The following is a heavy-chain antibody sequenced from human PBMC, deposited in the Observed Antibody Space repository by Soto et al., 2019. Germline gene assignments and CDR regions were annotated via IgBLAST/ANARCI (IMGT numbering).Heavy chain of an antibody. J-gene: IGHJ6*03. V-gene: IGHV4-59*08. CDR1: GCSISSYY. Sequence: PSETLSLTCTVSGCSISSYYWSWIRQPPGKGLEWIGYIYYSGSTNYNPSLKSRVTISVDTSKNQFSLKLSSVTAADTAVYYCARQGHGGTPNYYYYYMDVWGKGTTVTVSS. CDR2: IYYSGST. D-gene: IGHD3-16*01. CDR3: ARQGHGGTPNYYYYYMDV.